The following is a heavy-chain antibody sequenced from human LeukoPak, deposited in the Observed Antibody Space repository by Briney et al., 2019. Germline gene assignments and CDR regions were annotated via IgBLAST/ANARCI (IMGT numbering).Heavy chain of an antibody. CDR1: GGTFSSYA. V-gene: IGHV1-69*06. CDR2: IIPIFGTA. J-gene: IGHJ4*02. D-gene: IGHD3-10*01. CDR3: ARDPHYYGSGKNYYFDY. Sequence: GASVKVSCKASGGTFSSYAISWVQQAPGQGLEWMGGIIPIFGTANYAQKFQGRVRITADKSTSTAYMELSSLRSEDTAVYYCARDPHYYGSGKNYYFDYWGQGTLVTVSS.